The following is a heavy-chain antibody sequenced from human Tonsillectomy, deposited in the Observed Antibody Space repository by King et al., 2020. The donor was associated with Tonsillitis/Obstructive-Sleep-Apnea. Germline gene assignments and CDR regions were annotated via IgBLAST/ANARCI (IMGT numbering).Heavy chain of an antibody. CDR3: VRDDKDGRHLDY. J-gene: IGHJ4*02. Sequence: QLVQSGAEVKKPGASVKVSCKASGYTFTRNYVHWVRQAPGQGLEWMGIINPSDGITTYAQKFQGRVTMTRDTSTSTVNMELGSLKAEDTAVYYCVRDDKDGRHLDYWGQGSLVSVSS. CDR1: GYTFTRNY. D-gene: IGHD2-15*01. CDR2: INPSDGIT. V-gene: IGHV1-46*01.